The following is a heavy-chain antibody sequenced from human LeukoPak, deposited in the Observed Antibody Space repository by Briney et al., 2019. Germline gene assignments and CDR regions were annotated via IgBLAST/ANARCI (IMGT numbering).Heavy chain of an antibody. CDR2: ISSSSSYI. CDR1: GFTFSSYS. D-gene: IGHD3-3*01. V-gene: IGHV3-21*01. J-gene: IGHJ3*02. Sequence: GGSLRLSCAASGFTFSSYSMNWVRQAPGKGLEWVSSISSSSSYIYYADSVKGRFTISRDNAKNSLYLQMNSLRAEDTAVYYCARDQAVVYYDFPFGQGIRPHDAFDIWGQGTMVTVSS. CDR3: ARDQAVVYYDFPFGQGIRPHDAFDI.